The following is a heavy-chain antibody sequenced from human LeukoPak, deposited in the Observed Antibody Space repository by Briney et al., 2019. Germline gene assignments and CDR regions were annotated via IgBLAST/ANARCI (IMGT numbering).Heavy chain of an antibody. V-gene: IGHV4-34*01. D-gene: IGHD1-26*01. CDR3: ARGVLVGATRKFDY. CDR2: INRSGST. J-gene: IGHJ4*02. Sequence: SETLSLTCAVYGGSFSGYYWSWIRQPPGKGLEWIGEINRSGSTNYNPSLKSRVTISVDTSKNQFSLKLSSVTAADTAVYYCARGVLVGATRKFDYWGQGTLVTVSS. CDR1: GGSFSGYY.